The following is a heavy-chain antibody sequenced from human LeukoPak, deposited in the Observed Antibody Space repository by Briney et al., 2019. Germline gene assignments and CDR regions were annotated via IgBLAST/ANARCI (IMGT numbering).Heavy chain of an antibody. CDR1: GYTFTTYG. V-gene: IGHV1-8*03. J-gene: IGHJ4*02. D-gene: IGHD3-22*01. Sequence: ASVKVSCKSSGYTFTTYGITWVRQAPGQGLEWMGWMNPNSGNTGYAQKFQGRVTITRNTSISTAYMELSSLRSEDTAVYYCARVDDSSGYYTYWGQGTLVTVSS. CDR2: MNPNSGNT. CDR3: ARVDDSSGYYTY.